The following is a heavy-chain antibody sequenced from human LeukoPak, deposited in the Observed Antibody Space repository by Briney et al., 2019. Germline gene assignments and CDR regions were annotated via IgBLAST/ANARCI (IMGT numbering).Heavy chain of an antibody. CDR3: AKFHCSTTSCYDFDY. CDR1: RFTFSSYA. Sequence: GGSLRLSCAASRFTFSSYAMSWVRQAPGKGLEWVSAISGSGGNTYYADSVKGRFTISRDNSKNTLYLQMNSLRAEDTAVYYCAKFHCSTTSCYDFDYWGQGTLVTVSS. J-gene: IGHJ4*02. V-gene: IGHV3-23*01. CDR2: ISGSGGNT. D-gene: IGHD2-2*01.